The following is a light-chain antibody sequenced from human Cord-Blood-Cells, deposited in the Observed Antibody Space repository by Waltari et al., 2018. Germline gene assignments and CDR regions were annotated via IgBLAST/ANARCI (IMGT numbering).Light chain of an antibody. Sequence: QSALTQPRPVSGSPGQSVTISCTGTSSSVGGYDHASLYQQHPGKAPKLMIYDVSKRPSGVPDRFSGSKSGNTASLTISGLQAEDEADYYCCSYAGSYTFVVFGTGTKVTVL. CDR2: DVS. J-gene: IGLJ1*01. CDR3: CSYAGSYTFVV. CDR1: SSSVGGYDH. V-gene: IGLV2-11*01.